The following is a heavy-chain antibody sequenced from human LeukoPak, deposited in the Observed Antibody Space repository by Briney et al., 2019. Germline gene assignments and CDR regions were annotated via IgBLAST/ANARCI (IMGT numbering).Heavy chain of an antibody. J-gene: IGHJ4*02. CDR1: GDSISSYY. D-gene: IGHD1-26*01. V-gene: IGHV4-59*08. Sequence: SETLSFTCTVSGDSISSYYWSWIRQPPGKGVEWIGYIYYSGSTNYNPSLKSRVTISVDTSKNQFSLKLSSVTAADTAVYYCARHGTSGSYYRYFDYWGQGTLVTVSS. CDR3: ARHGTSGSYYRYFDY. CDR2: IYYSGST.